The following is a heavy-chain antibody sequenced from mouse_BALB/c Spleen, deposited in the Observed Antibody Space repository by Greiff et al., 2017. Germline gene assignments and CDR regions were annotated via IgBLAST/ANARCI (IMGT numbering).Heavy chain of an antibody. J-gene: IGHJ4*01. CDR3: ARGRKNDYAMDY. CDR2: ILPGSGST. CDR1: GYTFSSYW. V-gene: IGHV1-9*01. Sequence: QVQLQQSGAELMKPGASVKISCKATGYTFSSYWIEWVKQRPGHGLEWIGEILPGSGSTNYNEKFKGKATFTADTSSNTAYMQLSSLTSEDSAVYYCARGRKNDYAMDYWGQGTSVTVSS.